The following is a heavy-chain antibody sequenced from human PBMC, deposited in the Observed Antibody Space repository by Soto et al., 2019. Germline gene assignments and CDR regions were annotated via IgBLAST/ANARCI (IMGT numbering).Heavy chain of an antibody. CDR3: ARSIAGGYYYYGMDV. J-gene: IGHJ6*02. V-gene: IGHV5-51*01. CDR1: GYSFTSYW. CDR2: IYPGDSDT. Sequence: GESLKISCKGSGYSFTSYWIGWVRQMPGKGLEWMGIIYPGDSDTRYSPSFQGQVTISADKSISTAYLQWSSLKASDTAMYYRARSIAGGYYYYGMDVWGQGTTVTVSS. D-gene: IGHD6-6*01.